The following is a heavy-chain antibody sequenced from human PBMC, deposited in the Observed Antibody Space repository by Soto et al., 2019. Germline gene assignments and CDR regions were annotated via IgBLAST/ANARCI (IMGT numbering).Heavy chain of an antibody. V-gene: IGHV4-34*04. Sequence: PETLSPTCAVDGGSVNGYYCNWIRQPPGKGLEWIGEINHTGGTHNNPSLKRRATMSVDTSKNQFSLRLSSVTAADTAIYYCATRITVFGLLIPPFDPWGQGTQVTVSS. J-gene: IGHJ5*02. CDR2: INHTGGT. CDR1: GGSVNGYY. D-gene: IGHD3-3*01. CDR3: ATRITVFGLLIPPFDP.